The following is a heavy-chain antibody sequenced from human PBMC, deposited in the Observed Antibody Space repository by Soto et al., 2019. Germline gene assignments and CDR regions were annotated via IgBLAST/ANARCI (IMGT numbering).Heavy chain of an antibody. D-gene: IGHD5-12*01. CDR2: IIPIIVTA. CDR1: GGTFNNYA. J-gene: IGHJ4*02. Sequence: QVQLVQSGAEVKKPGSSVKVSCKASGGTFNNYAISWVRQAPGQGLEWMGGIIPIIVTASYAHKFQGRLAISADESTGTTFMELSSLRSEDTALYYCARGGVDVVATSAFDYWGQGTLVTVSS. V-gene: IGHV1-69*01. CDR3: ARGGVDVVATSAFDY.